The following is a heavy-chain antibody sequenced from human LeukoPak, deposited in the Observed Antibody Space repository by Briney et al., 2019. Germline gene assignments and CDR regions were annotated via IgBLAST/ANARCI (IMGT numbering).Heavy chain of an antibody. V-gene: IGHV6-1*01. Sequence: SQTLSLTCGISGDSVSTNGVAWNWIRQSPSRGLEWLGRTYYRSKWYNDYAVSVKSRITINPDTSRNQFSLKLSSVTAADTAVYYCASGVKLGYCSSTSCHTTYGMDVWGQGTTVTVSS. D-gene: IGHD2-2*01. CDR2: TYYRSKWYN. CDR1: GDSVSTNGVA. J-gene: IGHJ6*02. CDR3: ASGVKLGYCSSTSCHTTYGMDV.